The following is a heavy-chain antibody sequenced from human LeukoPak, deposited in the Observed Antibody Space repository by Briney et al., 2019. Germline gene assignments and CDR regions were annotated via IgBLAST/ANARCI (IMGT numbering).Heavy chain of an antibody. CDR2: IKQGGSEK. CDR1: GFTFSSYW. CDR3: AAVPYYGMDV. J-gene: IGHJ6*04. D-gene: IGHD6-19*01. Sequence: GGSLRLSCAASGFTFSSYWMSWVRQAPGKGLEWEANIKQGGSEKYYVDSVKGRFTISRDNAKNSLYLQMNSLRAEDTAVYYCAAVPYYGMDVWGKGTTVTVSS. V-gene: IGHV3-7*03.